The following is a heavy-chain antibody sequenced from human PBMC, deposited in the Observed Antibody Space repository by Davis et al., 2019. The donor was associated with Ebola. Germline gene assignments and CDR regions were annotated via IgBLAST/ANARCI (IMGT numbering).Heavy chain of an antibody. D-gene: IGHD1-26*01. CDR3: ARGRPTHSGSYSTYYYYYGMDV. Sequence: GESLKISCKGSGYSFTSYWIGWVRQATGQGLEWMGWMNPNSGNTGYAQKFQGRVTMTRNTSISTAYMELSSLRSEDTAVYYCARGRPTHSGSYSTYYYYYGMDVWGQGTTVTVSS. V-gene: IGHV1-8*02. J-gene: IGHJ6*02. CDR1: GYSFTSYW. CDR2: MNPNSGNT.